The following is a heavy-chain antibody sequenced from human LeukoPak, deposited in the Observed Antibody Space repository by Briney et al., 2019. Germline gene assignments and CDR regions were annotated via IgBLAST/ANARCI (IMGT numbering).Heavy chain of an antibody. CDR1: GFTFSNYW. J-gene: IGHJ4*02. CDR2: IKQDSSEK. V-gene: IGHV3-7*01. CDR3: VQGWRDN. Sequence: PGGSLGLSCAASGFTFSNYWMSWVRQAPGKGLEWVANIKQDSSEKYYVDSVKGRFTISRDNAKNSLYLQLNTLRPEGTAVYYCVQGWRDNWGQGTLVTVSS. D-gene: IGHD2-15*01.